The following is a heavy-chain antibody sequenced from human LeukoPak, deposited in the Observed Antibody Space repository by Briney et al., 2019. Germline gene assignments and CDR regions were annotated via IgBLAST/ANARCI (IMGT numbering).Heavy chain of an antibody. J-gene: IGHJ4*02. Sequence: PSETLSLTCAVSGGSISSSNWWSWVRQPPGKGLEWIGEIYHSGSTNYNPSLKSRVTISVDKSKNQFSLKLSSVTAADTAVYYCARRANYYGSGSQIRHWGQGTLVTVSS. V-gene: IGHV4-4*02. D-gene: IGHD3-10*01. CDR3: ARRANYYGSGSQIRH. CDR1: GGSISSSNW. CDR2: IYHSGST.